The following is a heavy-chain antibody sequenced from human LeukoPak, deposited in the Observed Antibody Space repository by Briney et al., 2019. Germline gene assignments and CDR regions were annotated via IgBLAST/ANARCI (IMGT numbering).Heavy chain of an antibody. V-gene: IGHV3-30*02. Sequence: PGGSLRLSCAASGFTFSSYGMHWVRQAPGKGLEWVAFIRYDGSNKYYADSVKGRFTISRDNSKNTLYLQMNSLRAEDTAVYYCAKGPSGYYYDSSGYLGYYFDYWGQGTLVTVSS. CDR1: GFTFSSYG. CDR2: IRYDGSNK. J-gene: IGHJ4*02. D-gene: IGHD3-22*01. CDR3: AKGPSGYYYDSSGYLGYYFDY.